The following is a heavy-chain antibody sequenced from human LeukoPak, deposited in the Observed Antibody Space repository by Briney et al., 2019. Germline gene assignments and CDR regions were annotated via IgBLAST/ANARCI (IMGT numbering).Heavy chain of an antibody. CDR1: GFTVSSNY. D-gene: IGHD3-10*01. CDR2: IYSSGGT. CDR3: AKDSSGPRD. V-gene: IGHV3-66*01. Sequence: GGSLRLSCAASGFTVSSNYMSWVRQAPGKGLEWVSVIYSSGGTYYADSVKGRFTNSRDSSKNTLFLQMKSLRAEDTAVYYCAKDSSGPRDWGQGTLVTVSS. J-gene: IGHJ4*02.